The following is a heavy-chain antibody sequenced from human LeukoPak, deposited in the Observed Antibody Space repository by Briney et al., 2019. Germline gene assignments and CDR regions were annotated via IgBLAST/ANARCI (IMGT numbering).Heavy chain of an antibody. CDR1: GYTFTSYY. CDR2: INPNSGGT. D-gene: IGHD1-1*01. V-gene: IGHV1-2*02. J-gene: IGHJ6*02. CDR3: ARAGYPVGMDV. Sequence: ASVKVSCKASGYTFTSYYMHWVRQAPGQGLEWMRWINPNSGGTSYAQKFQGRVTMTRDTSISTAHMELSRLRSDDTAVYYCARAGYPVGMDVWGQGTTVTVSS.